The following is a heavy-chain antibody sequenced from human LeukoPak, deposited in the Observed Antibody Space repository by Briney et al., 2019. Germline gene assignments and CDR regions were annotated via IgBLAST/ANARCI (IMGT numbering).Heavy chain of an antibody. CDR3: ARGGSVVVVAATGWFDP. J-gene: IGHJ5*02. CDR2: INHSGST. D-gene: IGHD2-15*01. Sequence: PSETLSLTCAVYGGSFSGYYWSWIRQPPGKGLEWIGEINHSGSTNYNPSLKSRVTISVDTSKNQFSLKLSSVTAADTAVYYCARGGSVVVVAATGWFDPWGQGTLVTVSS. CDR1: GGSFSGYY. V-gene: IGHV4-34*01.